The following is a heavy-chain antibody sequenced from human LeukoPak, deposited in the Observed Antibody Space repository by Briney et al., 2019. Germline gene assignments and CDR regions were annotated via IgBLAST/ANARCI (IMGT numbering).Heavy chain of an antibody. V-gene: IGHV3-72*01. D-gene: IGHD3-22*01. CDR3: ARGPYYYDSRHFDY. Sequence: GGSLRLSCAASGFTLSDHYIDWVRQAPGKGLEWVGRSRNEANAYTTDYAASVKGRFTISRDDSKNSLYLQMNSLKTEDTAVYYCARGPYYYDSRHFDYWGQGTLVTVSS. CDR2: SRNEANAYTT. J-gene: IGHJ4*02. CDR1: GFTLSDHY.